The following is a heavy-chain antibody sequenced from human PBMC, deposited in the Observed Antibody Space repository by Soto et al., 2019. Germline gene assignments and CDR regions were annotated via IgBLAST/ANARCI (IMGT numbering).Heavy chain of an antibody. D-gene: IGHD3-22*01. CDR3: ARAANLYYYDSSGYYAAFDI. V-gene: IGHV1-69*13. Sequence: SLKVSCKASGGTFSSYAISWVRQAPGQGLEWMGGIIPIFGTANYAQKFQGRVTITADESTSTAYMELSSLRSEDTAVYYCARAANLYYYDSSGYYAAFDIWGQGTMVTVSS. J-gene: IGHJ3*02. CDR2: IIPIFGTA. CDR1: GGTFSSYA.